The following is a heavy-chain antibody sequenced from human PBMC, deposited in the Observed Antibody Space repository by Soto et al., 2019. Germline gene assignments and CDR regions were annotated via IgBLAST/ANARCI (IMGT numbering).Heavy chain of an antibody. D-gene: IGHD2-21*02. V-gene: IGHV1-69*13. CDR2: IIPIFGTA. Sequence: SVKVSCKASGGTFSSYAISWVRQAPGQGLEWMGGIIPIFGTANYAQKIQGRVTITADESTSTAYLELSSLRSEDTAVYYCARGGHIVVVTATEYYFDYWGQGTLVTVSS. CDR1: GGTFSSYA. CDR3: ARGGHIVVVTATEYYFDY. J-gene: IGHJ4*02.